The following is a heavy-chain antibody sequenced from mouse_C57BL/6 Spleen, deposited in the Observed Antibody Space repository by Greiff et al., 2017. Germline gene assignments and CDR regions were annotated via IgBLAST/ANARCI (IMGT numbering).Heavy chain of an antibody. V-gene: IGHV1-82*01. CDR1: GYAFSSSW. J-gene: IGHJ2*01. CDR2: IYPGDGDT. Sequence: VQLQQSGPELVKPGASVKISCKASGYAFSSSWMNWVKQRPGKGLEWIGRIYPGDGDTNYNGKFKGKATLTADKSSSTAYMQLSSLTSEDSAVYFCARSVLPGYFDYWGQGTTLTVSS. CDR3: ARSVLPGYFDY.